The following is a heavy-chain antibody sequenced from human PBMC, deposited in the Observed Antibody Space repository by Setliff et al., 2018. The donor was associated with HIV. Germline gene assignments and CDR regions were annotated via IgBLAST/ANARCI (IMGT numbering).Heavy chain of an antibody. V-gene: IGHV4-39*07. CDR3: AREQWLVTRGYFDS. J-gene: IGHJ4*02. CDR1: GGSIRRSDYS. D-gene: IGHD6-19*01. CDR2: IYYSGNT. Sequence: SETLSLTCNVSGGSIRRSDYSWGWIRQPPGKGLEWIGNIYYSGNTYYNPSLKSRVIISVDTSRNQFSLKLSSVTAADTAMYYCAREQWLVTRGYFDSWGQGIMVTVSS.